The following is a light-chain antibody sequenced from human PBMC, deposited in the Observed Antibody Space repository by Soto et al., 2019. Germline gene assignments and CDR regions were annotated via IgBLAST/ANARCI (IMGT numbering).Light chain of an antibody. V-gene: IGKV3-20*01. CDR3: RQYGSSPRT. J-gene: IGKJ1*01. CDR1: QSLSSIY. Sequence: EIVLTQSPGTLSLSPGQGATLSCRASQSLSSIYLAWYQQKPGQAPRLLIYRTSSRATGIPDRFSGSESGTDFTLTISRLEPDDSAVYYCRQYGSSPRTFGPGTKVDIK. CDR2: RTS.